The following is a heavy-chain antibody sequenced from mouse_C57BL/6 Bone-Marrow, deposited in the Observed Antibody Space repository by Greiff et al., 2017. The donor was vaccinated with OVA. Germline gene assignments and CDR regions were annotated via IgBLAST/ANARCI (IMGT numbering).Heavy chain of an antibody. CDR1: GYSITSGYY. Sequence: DVKLQESGPGLVKPSQSLSLTCSVTGYSITSGYYWNWIRQFPGNKLEWMGYISYDGSNNYNPSLKNRISITRDTSKNQFFLKLNSVTTEDTATYYCASKPYYSGFAYWGQGTLVTVSA. V-gene: IGHV3-6*01. J-gene: IGHJ3*01. CDR3: ASKPYYSGFAY. CDR2: ISYDGSN. D-gene: IGHD2-12*01.